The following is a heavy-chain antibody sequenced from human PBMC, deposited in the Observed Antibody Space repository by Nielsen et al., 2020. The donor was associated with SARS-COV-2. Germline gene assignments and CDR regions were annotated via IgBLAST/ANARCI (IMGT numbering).Heavy chain of an antibody. J-gene: IGHJ3*02. D-gene: IGHD3-22*01. V-gene: IGHV3-9*01. CDR1: GFTFDDYA. CDR2: ISWNSGSI. CDR3: AKGRRVVVIVDDAFDI. Sequence: SLKISCAASGFTFDDYAMHWVRQAPGKGLEWVSGISWNSGSIGYADSVKGRFTISRDNAKNSLYLQMNSLRAEDTALYYCAKGRRVVVIVDDAFDIWGQGTMVTVSS.